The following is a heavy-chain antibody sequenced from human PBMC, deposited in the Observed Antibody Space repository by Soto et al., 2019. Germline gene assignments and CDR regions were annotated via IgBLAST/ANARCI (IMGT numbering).Heavy chain of an antibody. CDR3: ARLPKGSVETG. V-gene: IGHV3-48*02. CDR1: GFSFRDHS. J-gene: IGHJ4*02. CDR2: ISSTGDDI. Sequence: VQLMESGGGLVYPGASLRLSCETSGFSFRDHSMNWVRQAPGKGLQWVSYISSTGDDIHYADSVKGRFTVSRDNAKNALFLQMNSLRDDDSAIYYCARLPKGSVETGWGQGTLVTVSS. D-gene: IGHD2-21*02.